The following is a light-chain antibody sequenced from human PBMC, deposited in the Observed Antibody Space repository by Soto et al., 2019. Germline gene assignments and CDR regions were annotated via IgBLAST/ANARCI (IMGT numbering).Light chain of an antibody. CDR3: QHGGA. Sequence: EIVLTQSPATLSLSPGERATLSCRAGQSISSYLAWYQQKPGQAPRLLIYDASSRATGIPARFSGSGSGTDFTLTISSLEPDDFAVYYCQHGGAFGPGTKVVIK. V-gene: IGKV3-11*01. J-gene: IGKJ3*01. CDR2: DAS. CDR1: QSISSY.